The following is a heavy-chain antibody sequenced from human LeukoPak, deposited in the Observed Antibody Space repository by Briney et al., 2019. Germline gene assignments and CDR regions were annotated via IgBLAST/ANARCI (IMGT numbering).Heavy chain of an antibody. CDR1: GGSFSGYY. Sequence: PSETLSLTCAVYGGSFSGYYWSWIRQPPGKGLEWIGRIYTSGSTTYNPSLKSRLTISIDTSKNQFSLKLSSVTAADTAVYYCARDSGTTGEVKFDPWGQGTLVTVSS. D-gene: IGHD3-10*01. CDR3: ARDSGTTGEVKFDP. CDR2: IYTSGST. V-gene: IGHV4-4*07. J-gene: IGHJ5*02.